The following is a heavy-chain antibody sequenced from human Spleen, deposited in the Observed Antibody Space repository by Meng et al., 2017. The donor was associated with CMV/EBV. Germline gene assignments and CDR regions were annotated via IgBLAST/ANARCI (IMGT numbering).Heavy chain of an antibody. D-gene: IGHD2-21*01. CDR2: ISNSGGST. Sequence: GGSLRLSCAASGFTFSSYAMSWVRQAPGKGLEWVSAISNSGGSTYYTDSVKGRFAITRDNSKNTLYLQMNSLRRDDTAVYYCAREGWPSVASISARAAFDIWGRGTLVTVSS. CDR3: AREGWPSVASISARAAFDI. CDR1: GFTFSSYA. V-gene: IGHV3-23*01. J-gene: IGHJ3*02.